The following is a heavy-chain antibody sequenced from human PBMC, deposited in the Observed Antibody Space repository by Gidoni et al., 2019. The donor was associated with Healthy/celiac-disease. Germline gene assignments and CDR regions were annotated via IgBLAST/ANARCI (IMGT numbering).Heavy chain of an antibody. Sequence: EVQLVESGGGLVQPGGSLRLSCAASGFTFRSYWMSWGRQAPGKGLEWVANIKQDGSEKYYVDSVKGRFTISRDNAKNSLYLQMNSLRAEDTAVYYCARDQSGAFDIWGQGTMVTVSS. CDR1: GFTFRSYW. CDR2: IKQDGSEK. CDR3: ARDQSGAFDI. V-gene: IGHV3-7*03. J-gene: IGHJ3*02.